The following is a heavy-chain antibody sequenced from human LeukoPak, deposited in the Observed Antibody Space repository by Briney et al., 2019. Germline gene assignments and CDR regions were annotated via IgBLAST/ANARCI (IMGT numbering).Heavy chain of an antibody. CDR1: GYTFTGYY. Sequence: GASVKVSCKASGYTFTGYYMHWVRQAPGQGLEWMGWINPNSGGTNYAQKFQGRVTMTRDTSISTAYMELSGLRSDDTAVYYCARALWPAPQTMYSSSWYPFQHWGQGTLVTVSS. D-gene: IGHD6-13*01. J-gene: IGHJ1*01. V-gene: IGHV1-2*02. CDR2: INPNSGGT. CDR3: ARALWPAPQTMYSSSWYPFQH.